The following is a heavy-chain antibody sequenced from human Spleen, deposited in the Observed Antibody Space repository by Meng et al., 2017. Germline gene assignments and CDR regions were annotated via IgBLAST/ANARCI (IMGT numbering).Heavy chain of an antibody. V-gene: IGHV5-51*01. Sequence: GESLKISCKGSGYSFNTYWIGWVRQMPGKGLEWMGVIYPGDSDTRYSPSFLGQVTISVDKSISTAYLQWSSLKASDTAMYYCARQGSGIKNDYWGQGTLVTVSS. CDR3: ARQGSGIKNDY. CDR2: IYPGDSDT. J-gene: IGHJ4*02. D-gene: IGHD2-15*01. CDR1: GYSFNTYW.